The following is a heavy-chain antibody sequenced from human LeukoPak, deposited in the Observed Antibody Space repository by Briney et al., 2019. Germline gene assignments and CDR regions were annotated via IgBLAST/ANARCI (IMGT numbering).Heavy chain of an antibody. V-gene: IGHV4-4*07. J-gene: IGHJ4*02. Sequence: SETLSLTCTVSGGSISNYYWNWIRQPAVKGLEWIGRLYPSGSTDYNPSLKSRVTMSVDTSKNQFSLKMSSVTAADTAVYYCARDLSGSLYFDYWGRGTLVTAS. D-gene: IGHD3-10*01. CDR2: LYPSGST. CDR1: GGSISNYY. CDR3: ARDLSGSLYFDY.